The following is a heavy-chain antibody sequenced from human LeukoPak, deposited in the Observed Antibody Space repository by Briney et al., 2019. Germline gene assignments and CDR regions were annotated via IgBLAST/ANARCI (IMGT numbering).Heavy chain of an antibody. Sequence: ASVKVSCKASGYIFTNFGNSWVRQARGQGLEWMGWISGYNGNTKYVQKFQGRVTMTTDPSTSRAYMELRSLRSDDTAVYYCARRHRSYYYYYMDVWGKGTTVTISS. CDR1: GYIFTNFG. CDR2: ISGYNGNT. CDR3: ARRHRSYYYYYMDV. J-gene: IGHJ6*03. V-gene: IGHV1-18*01.